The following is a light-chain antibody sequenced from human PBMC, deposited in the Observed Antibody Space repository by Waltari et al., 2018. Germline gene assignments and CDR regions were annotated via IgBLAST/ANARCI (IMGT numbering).Light chain of an antibody. Sequence: DIQMTQSPSSLSASVGDRVTITCQASQDISNYLTWWQQKPRKDPKFLIYDVSNLERGVTLRFSGSGSGTDFTLTVSSLKTEDVGIYYCQQYYSLPYNFGQGTKLEIK. J-gene: IGKJ2*01. CDR3: QQYYSLPYN. V-gene: IGKV1-33*01. CDR1: QDISNY. CDR2: DVS.